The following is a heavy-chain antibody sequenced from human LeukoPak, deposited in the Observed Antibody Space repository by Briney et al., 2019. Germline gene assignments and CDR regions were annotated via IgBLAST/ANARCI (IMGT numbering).Heavy chain of an antibody. CDR1: GGSISSDNW. CDR2: IYHSGST. CDR3: ARGYGDFRVEGRYFHS. V-gene: IGHV4-4*02. Sequence: SGTLSLTCAVSGGSISSDNWWSWVRQPPGKGLEWIGEIYHSGSTNYNPSLQSRVTISVDKSNNHFSLRLTSVTAADTAVYYCARGYGDFRVEGRYFHSWGQGTLVTVSS. D-gene: IGHD4-17*01. J-gene: IGHJ4*02.